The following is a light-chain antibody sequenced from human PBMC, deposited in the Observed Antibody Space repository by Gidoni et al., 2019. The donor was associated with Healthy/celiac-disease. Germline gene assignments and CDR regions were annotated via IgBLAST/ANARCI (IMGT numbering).Light chain of an antibody. J-gene: IGLJ2*01. CDR2: EVS. CDR3: SSYTSSSTLVV. CDR1: SSDVGGYNY. Sequence: QSALTQPASVSGSPGQSSTITCTGTSSDVGGYNYVSWYQQHPGKAPKLMIYEVSKRPSGVSNRFSGSKSGNTAALTISGLQAEDEADYYCSSYTSSSTLVVFGGGTKLTVL. V-gene: IGLV2-14*01.